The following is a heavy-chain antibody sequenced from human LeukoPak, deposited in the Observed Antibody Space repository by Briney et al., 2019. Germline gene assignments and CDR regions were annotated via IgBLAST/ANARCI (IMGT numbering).Heavy chain of an antibody. CDR1: GGSFSGYY. CDR2: INHSGST. Sequence: SETLSLTCAVYGGSFSGYYWSWIRQPPGKGLEWIGEINHSGSTNYNPSLKSRVTISVDTSKNQFSLKLSSVTAADTAVYYCARRLYDSSGYSAESDAFDIWGQGTMVTVSS. CDR3: ARRLYDSSGYSAESDAFDI. V-gene: IGHV4-34*01. D-gene: IGHD3-22*01. J-gene: IGHJ3*02.